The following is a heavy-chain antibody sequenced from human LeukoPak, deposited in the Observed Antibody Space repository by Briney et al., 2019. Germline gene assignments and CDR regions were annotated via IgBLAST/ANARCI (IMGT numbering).Heavy chain of an antibody. CDR3: ATYHPNYYDSSGYYPYYYMDV. D-gene: IGHD3-22*01. CDR2: IRYDGSNK. CDR1: GFTFSNYG. V-gene: IGHV3-30*02. J-gene: IGHJ6*03. Sequence: GGSLRLSCAASGFTFSNYGMHWVRQAPGKGLEWVAFIRYDGSNKYYADSVKGRFTISRDNAKNSLYLQMNSLRAEDTAVYYCATYHPNYYDSSGYYPYYYMDVWGKGTTVTVSS.